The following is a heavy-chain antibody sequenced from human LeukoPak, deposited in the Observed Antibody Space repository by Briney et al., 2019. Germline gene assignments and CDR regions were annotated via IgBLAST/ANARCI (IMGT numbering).Heavy chain of an antibody. CDR1: GFTFGDYA. CDR3: AKVGLNYYDSSGPHFDY. V-gene: IGHV3-49*04. D-gene: IGHD3-22*01. CDR2: IRSKAYGGTT. J-gene: IGHJ4*02. Sequence: GGSLRLSCTASGFTFGDYAMSWVRQAPGKGLEWVGFIRSKAYGGTTEYAASVKGRFTISRDDSKSIAYLQMNSLKTEDTAVYYCAKVGLNYYDSSGPHFDYWGQGTLVTVSS.